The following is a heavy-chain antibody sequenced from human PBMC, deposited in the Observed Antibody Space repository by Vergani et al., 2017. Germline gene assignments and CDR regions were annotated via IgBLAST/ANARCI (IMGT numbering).Heavy chain of an antibody. CDR3: ARRIVGVDVFYDAIDI. Sequence: QVQLQESGPGLVKPSETLTLTCDVSDSSIMTNPYWGWFRQSPGKGLEWVAMITYEGSNVEYADSVNGRFTVSRDNSKNTVYLEMNSLRAGDTAVYYCARRIVGVDVFYDAIDIWGQGTKVTVSS. CDR2: ITYEGSNV. D-gene: IGHD1-26*01. J-gene: IGHJ3*02. V-gene: IGHV3-30*03. CDR1: DSSIMTNPY.